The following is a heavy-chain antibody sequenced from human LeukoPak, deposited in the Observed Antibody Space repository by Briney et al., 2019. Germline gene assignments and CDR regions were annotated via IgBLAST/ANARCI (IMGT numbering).Heavy chain of an antibody. V-gene: IGHV3-9*03. CDR3: AKGVDPQQLDEYFQH. J-gene: IGHJ1*01. Sequence: PGRSLRLSCAASGFTFDDYAMHWVRQVPGKGLEWVAGISYNGDGLDYVDSVRGRFTISRDNAKNTLYLQMNSLRTEDMALYYCAKGVDPQQLDEYFQHWGQGTLVTVSS. CDR2: ISYNGDGL. CDR1: GFTFDDYA. D-gene: IGHD6-13*01.